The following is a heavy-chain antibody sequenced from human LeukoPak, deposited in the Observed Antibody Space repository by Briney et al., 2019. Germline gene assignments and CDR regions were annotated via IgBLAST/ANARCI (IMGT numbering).Heavy chain of an antibody. V-gene: IGHV3-7*01. CDR2: IKQDGSEK. D-gene: IGHD3-3*01. CDR3: TRDFGRSSYYFDF. CDR1: GFTFNDYW. J-gene: IGHJ4*02. Sequence: GGSLRLSCAASGFTFNDYWMSWVRQAPGKGLEWVANIKQDGSEKYYVDSVRGRLTISRDNAENSLFLQMNRLRVEDTAVYYCTRDFGRSSYYFDFWGQGTLVTVSS.